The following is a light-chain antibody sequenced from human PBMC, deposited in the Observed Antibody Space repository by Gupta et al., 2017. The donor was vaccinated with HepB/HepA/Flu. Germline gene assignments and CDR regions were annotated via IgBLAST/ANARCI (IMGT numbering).Light chain of an antibody. V-gene: IGKV1-39*01. J-gene: IGKJ3*01. CDR2: GAS. Sequence: DIQMTQSPSSLSASVGDRVTITCRASQTISNYLNWYQQKPGKAPKLLIYGASSLQTGVPSRFSGSGSETDFTLTISRLQPEDFATYYCQQSEGVPFTFGHGTKLDIK. CDR3: QQSEGVPFT. CDR1: QTISNY.